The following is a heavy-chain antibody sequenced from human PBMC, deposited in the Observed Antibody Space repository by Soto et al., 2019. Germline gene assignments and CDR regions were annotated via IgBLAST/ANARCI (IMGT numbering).Heavy chain of an antibody. CDR2: IYYSGNT. D-gene: IGHD3-10*01. CDR3: ARHTDCGSGSSCLGSDNMDTDAFDI. CDR1: GGSISSDIHY. J-gene: IGHJ3*02. Sequence: LETLSLTCTVSGGSISSDIHYWGWIRQPPGKGLEWIGTIYYSGNTYYNPSLRSRVTISMDTSTNQFSLRLTSVTAADTAVYYCARHTDCGSGSSCLGSDNMDTDAFDIWGQGTMVTVSS. V-gene: IGHV4-39*01.